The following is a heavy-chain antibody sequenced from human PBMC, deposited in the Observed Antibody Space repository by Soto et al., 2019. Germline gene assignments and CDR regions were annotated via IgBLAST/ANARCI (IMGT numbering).Heavy chain of an antibody. CDR2: FDPDCRDGNT. CDR1: GYSINELY. V-gene: IGHV1-24*01. D-gene: IGHD1-26*01. Sequence: SSVKVSCKVSGYSINELYIHWVRQVPGKGLDWMGGFDPDCRDGNTVSAQTFQDRLTMTEDTSKNTSHMELRSLKSGDTAIYYSPPRSPRGRRVGVTTVRCEFWGKGNMVNVST. J-gene: IGHJ1*01. CDR3: PPRSPRGRRVGVTTVRCEF.